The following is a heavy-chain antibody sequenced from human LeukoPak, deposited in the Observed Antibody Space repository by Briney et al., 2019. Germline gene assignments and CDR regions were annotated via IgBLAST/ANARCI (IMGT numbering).Heavy chain of an antibody. CDR1: GFTFSSYA. V-gene: IGHV3-30-3*01. J-gene: IGHJ1*01. D-gene: IGHD2-15*01. CDR3: ASMVGSYCSGGSCYRNEYFQH. CDR2: ISYDGSNK. Sequence: GGSLRLSCAASGFTFSSYAMHWVRQAPGKGLEWVAVISYDGSNKYYADSVKGRFTISRDNSKNTLYLQMNSLRAEDTAVYYCASMVGSYCSGGSCYRNEYFQHWGQGTLVTVSS.